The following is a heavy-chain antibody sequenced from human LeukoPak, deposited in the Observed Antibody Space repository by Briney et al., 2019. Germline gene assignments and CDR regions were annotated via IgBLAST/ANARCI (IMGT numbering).Heavy chain of an antibody. J-gene: IGHJ4*02. D-gene: IGHD5-12*01. Sequence: GASVKVSCKASGGTFSSYAISWVRQAPGQGLEWMGRINPNSGGTNYAQKFQGRVTMTRDTSISTAYMELSRPRSDDTAVYYCARDLGKGYSGYDWGQGTLVTVSS. CDR3: ARDLGKGYSGYD. CDR2: INPNSGGT. V-gene: IGHV1-2*06. CDR1: GGTFSSYA.